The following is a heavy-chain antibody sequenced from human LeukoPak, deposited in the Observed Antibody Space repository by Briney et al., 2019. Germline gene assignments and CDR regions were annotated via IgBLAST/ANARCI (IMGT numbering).Heavy chain of an antibody. J-gene: IGHJ6*02. Sequence: GGSLRLSCAASGFTFSSYAMNWVRQAPGKGLEWVSGISGSGDTTYYADSVKGRFTISRDNSNNTLYLQMNSLRVDDTAVYYCARAYGGCSSTSCYPYYYGMDVWGQGTTVTVSS. D-gene: IGHD2-2*01. CDR2: ISGSGDTT. V-gene: IGHV3-23*01. CDR1: GFTFSSYA. CDR3: ARAYGGCSSTSCYPYYYGMDV.